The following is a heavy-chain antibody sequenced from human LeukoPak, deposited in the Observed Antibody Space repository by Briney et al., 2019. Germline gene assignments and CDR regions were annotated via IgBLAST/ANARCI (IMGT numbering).Heavy chain of an antibody. J-gene: IGHJ4*02. CDR1: GGSLRYYL. Sequence: SETLSLTCAIYGGSLRYYLWRWNRQPPGKGLEWIGEINHSGSTNYNPSLTSRVTMSVDTPKNQISLKLSSRTTADTAPSYTRTVTPREFGPCGFYYNYWGQGTRVTVSS. D-gene: IGHD3-22*01. CDR2: INHSGST. CDR3: RTVTPREFGPCGFYYNY. V-gene: IGHV4-34*01.